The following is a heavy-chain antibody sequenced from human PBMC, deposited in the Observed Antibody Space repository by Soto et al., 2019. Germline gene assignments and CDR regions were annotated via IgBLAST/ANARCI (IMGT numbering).Heavy chain of an antibody. CDR3: VSGVTITQQYNGLDV. D-gene: IGHD3-9*01. J-gene: IGHJ6*02. Sequence: GGSLRLSCAASGFSFNDHYMDWVRQAPGKGLEWVGRTRNKANSYSTDYAASVKGRFTISRDDSKDSLYLQMNSLKTEDTAVYYCVSGVTITQQYNGLDVWGQRHTVTVS. CDR2: TRNKANSYST. CDR1: GFSFNDHY. V-gene: IGHV3-72*01.